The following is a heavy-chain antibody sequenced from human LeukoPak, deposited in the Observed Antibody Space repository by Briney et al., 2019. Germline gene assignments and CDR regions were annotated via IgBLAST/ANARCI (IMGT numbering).Heavy chain of an antibody. CDR1: GVSISSGSYY. J-gene: IGHJ6*03. CDR2: ICTSGST. Sequence: SETLSLTCTASGVSISSGSYYWSWIRQPAGKGLEWIGRICTSGSTNYNPSLKSRVTISVDTSKNQFSMKLSSVTAADTAVYYCARAGSFGELYMYAWGKGTTVTISS. CDR3: ARAGSFGELYMYA. V-gene: IGHV4-61*02. D-gene: IGHD3-10*01.